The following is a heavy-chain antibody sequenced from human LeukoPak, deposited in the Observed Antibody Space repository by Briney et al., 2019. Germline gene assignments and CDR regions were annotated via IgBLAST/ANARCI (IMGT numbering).Heavy chain of an antibody. V-gene: IGHV1-18*01. CDR2: ISAYNGNT. Sequence: ASVKVSCKASGYTFTSYGISWVRQAPGQGLEWMGWISAYNGNTNYAQKLQGRVTMTTDTSTSTAYMELRSLRSDDTAVYYCATVEMATMKIIGPFDYWGQGTLVTVSS. CDR1: GYTFTSYG. CDR3: ATVEMATMKIIGPFDY. D-gene: IGHD5-24*01. J-gene: IGHJ4*02.